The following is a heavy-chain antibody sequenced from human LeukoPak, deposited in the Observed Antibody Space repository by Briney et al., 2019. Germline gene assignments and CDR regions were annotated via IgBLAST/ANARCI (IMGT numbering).Heavy chain of an antibody. D-gene: IGHD3-16*01. CDR3: ARDPGSPWGEPYYYYMDV. Sequence: SVKVSCKASGGTFSSYAISWVRQAPGQGREWMGGIIPIFGTANYAQKFQGRVTITADESTSTAYMELSSLRSEDTAVYYCARDPGSPWGEPYYYYMDVWGKGTTVTVYS. CDR1: GGTFSSYA. CDR2: IIPIFGTA. V-gene: IGHV1-69*13. J-gene: IGHJ6*03.